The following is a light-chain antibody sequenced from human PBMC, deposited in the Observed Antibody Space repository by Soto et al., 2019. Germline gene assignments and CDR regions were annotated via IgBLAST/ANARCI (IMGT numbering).Light chain of an antibody. V-gene: IGLV3-21*01. CDR2: YDS. CDR3: QVWDTSNDHHV. Sequence: SYELTQSPSVSVAPGQTATITCGGNNIGSKSVNWYQQKAGQAPVLVMSYDSDRPSGIPERFSGSNSGNTATLTLSRVESGDEADYYCQVWDTSNDHHVFASGTKLTVL. J-gene: IGLJ1*01. CDR1: NIGSKS.